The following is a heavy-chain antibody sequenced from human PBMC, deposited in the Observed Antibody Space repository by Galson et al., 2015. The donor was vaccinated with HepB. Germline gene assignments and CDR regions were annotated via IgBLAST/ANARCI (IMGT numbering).Heavy chain of an antibody. J-gene: IGHJ6*02. Sequence: SLRLSCAASGFTFSSYWMSWVRQAPGKGLEWVADIEQDGSEKYYVDSVKGRFTISRDNAKNSLYLQMNSLRAEDTAVYYCARVQDEVKYYYYYGMDVWGQGTTVTVSS. D-gene: IGHD3-22*01. CDR2: IEQDGSEK. CDR1: GFTFSSYW. CDR3: ARVQDEVKYYYYYGMDV. V-gene: IGHV3-7*03.